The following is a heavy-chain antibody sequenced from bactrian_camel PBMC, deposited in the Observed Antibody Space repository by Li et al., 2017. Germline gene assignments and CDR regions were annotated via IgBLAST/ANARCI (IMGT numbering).Heavy chain of an antibody. Sequence: HVQLVESGGDLVQPGGSLRLSCAGSGFTFPFSSYYMSWVRQAPGKGLEWVSSISSGSTTYYADSVKGRLTISRDNAKNTLYLQMNSLKTEDTAVYYCAQGYWYDYWGQGTQVTVS. CDR1: GFTFPFSSYY. CDR2: ISSGSTT. CDR3: AQGYWYDY. D-gene: IGHD3*01. V-gene: IGHV3-2*01. J-gene: IGHJ4*01.